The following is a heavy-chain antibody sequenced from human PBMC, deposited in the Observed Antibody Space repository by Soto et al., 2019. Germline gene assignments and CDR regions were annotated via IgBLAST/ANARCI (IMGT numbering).Heavy chain of an antibody. CDR2: ISAYNGNT. V-gene: IGHV1-18*01. D-gene: IGHD6-19*01. J-gene: IGHJ3*02. Sequence: GASVKVSCKASGYTFTSYGISWVRQAPGQGLEWMGWISAYNGNTNYAQKLQGRVTMTTDTSTSTAYMELRSLRSDDTAVYYCASSRQWLVKGAFDIWGQGTMVTDSS. CDR3: ASSRQWLVKGAFDI. CDR1: GYTFTSYG.